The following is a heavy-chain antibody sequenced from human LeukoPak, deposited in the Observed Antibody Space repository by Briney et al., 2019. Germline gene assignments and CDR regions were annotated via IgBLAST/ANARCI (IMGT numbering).Heavy chain of an antibody. CDR3: ARESLGYSGGWRTNWFDP. J-gene: IGHJ5*02. CDR1: GGSISDYY. D-gene: IGHD6-19*01. Sequence: SETLSLTCTVSGGSISDYYWSWIRQPAGKGLEWIGRIYTSGNTNYNPSLKSRVTMSVDTSKNQFSLKLSSVTAADTAVYYCARESLGYSGGWRTNWFDPWGQGTLVTVSS. V-gene: IGHV4-4*07. CDR2: IYTSGNT.